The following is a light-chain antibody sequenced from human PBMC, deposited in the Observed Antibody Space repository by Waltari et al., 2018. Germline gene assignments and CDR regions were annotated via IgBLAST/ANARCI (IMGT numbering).Light chain of an antibody. J-gene: IGKJ1*01. V-gene: IGKV4-1*01. CDR3: HQYYSTPQT. CDR2: WAS. CDR1: QSVLYRSNNKNY. Sequence: DIVMTQSPASLAVSLGERVTISCQSSQSVLYRSNNKNYLAWDQKKPGQPPKLLIYWASTRESGVSERFSGSGSGTDFTLTISSLQAEDVAVYYCHQYYSTPQTFGQGTKVEI.